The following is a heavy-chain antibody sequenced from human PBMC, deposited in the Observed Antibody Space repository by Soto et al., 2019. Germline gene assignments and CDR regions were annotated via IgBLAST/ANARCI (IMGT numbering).Heavy chain of an antibody. J-gene: IGHJ3*02. CDR2: IYSCGST. D-gene: IGHD6-13*01. CDR1: GFTVSSNY. Sequence: GGSLRLSCAASGFTVSSNYMSWVRQAPGKGLEWVSVIYSCGSTYYADSVKGRFTISRDNSKNTLYLQMNSLRAEDTAVYYCARDGEGSSWYAGHDAFDIWGQGTMVTVSS. V-gene: IGHV3-66*01. CDR3: ARDGEGSSWYAGHDAFDI.